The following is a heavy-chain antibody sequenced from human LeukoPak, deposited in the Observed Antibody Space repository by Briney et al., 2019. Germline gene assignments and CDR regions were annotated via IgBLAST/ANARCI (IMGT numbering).Heavy chain of an antibody. V-gene: IGHV4-61*01. CDR1: GGSIRDTTYY. Sequence: SETLSLTCTVSGGSIRDTTYYWSWIRQPPGKGLEWIGYIYYSGSTNYNPSLKSRFTISVDTSKNQFSLKLSSVTAADTAVYYCAREGTPGYYDFWSGYRNWFDPWGQGTLVTVSS. D-gene: IGHD3-3*01. J-gene: IGHJ5*02. CDR3: AREGTPGYYDFWSGYRNWFDP. CDR2: IYYSGST.